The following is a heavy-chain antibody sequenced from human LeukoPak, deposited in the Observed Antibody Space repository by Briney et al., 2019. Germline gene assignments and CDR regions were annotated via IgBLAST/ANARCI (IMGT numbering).Heavy chain of an antibody. CDR2: IHYSGST. D-gene: IGHD6-13*01. Sequence: SETLSLTCTVSGGSITNYYWSWIRQPPGKGLEWIGYIHYSGSTKYKSSLKSRVTISVETSKNEFSLKLRSVTAADTAVYYCARVTGYRIEDYFDYWGQGTLVTVSS. J-gene: IGHJ4*02. CDR1: GGSITNYY. CDR3: ARVTGYRIEDYFDY. V-gene: IGHV4-59*01.